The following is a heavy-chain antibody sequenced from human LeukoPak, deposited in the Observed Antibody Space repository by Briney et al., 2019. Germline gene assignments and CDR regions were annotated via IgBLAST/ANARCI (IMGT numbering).Heavy chain of an antibody. CDR2: IRSKADGATT. Sequence: PGGSLRLSCAASGFSLSNAWMSWVRQAPGKGLEWVGRIRSKADGATTDYAAPVKGRFTISRDDSKNTLYLQMNSLKTEDTAVYYCTTHSMSRLRTTERNVYWGQGTLVTVSS. J-gene: IGHJ4*02. D-gene: IGHD2-2*01. CDR3: TTHSMSRLRTTERNVY. CDR1: GFSLSNAW. V-gene: IGHV3-15*01.